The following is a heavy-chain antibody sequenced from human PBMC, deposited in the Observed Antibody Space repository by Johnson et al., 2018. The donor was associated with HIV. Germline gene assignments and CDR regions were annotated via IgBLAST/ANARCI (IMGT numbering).Heavy chain of an antibody. D-gene: IGHD6-13*01. CDR2: ISYDGSNK. Sequence: QMQLVESGGGVVQPGRSLRLSCAASGFTFSSYAMHWVRQAPGKGLEWVALISYDGSNKYYADSVKGRFTISRDNSKNTLYLQMNSLRAEDTAVYYCARDSGRYSSSWATFGAFDIWGQGTMVTVSS. CDR3: ARDSGRYSSSWATFGAFDI. CDR1: GFTFSSYA. V-gene: IGHV3-30*04. J-gene: IGHJ3*02.